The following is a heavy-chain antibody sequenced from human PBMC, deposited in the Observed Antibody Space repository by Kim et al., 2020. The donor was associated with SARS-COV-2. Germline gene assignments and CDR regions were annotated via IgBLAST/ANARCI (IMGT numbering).Heavy chain of an antibody. CDR1: GYTFIRDS. J-gene: IGHJ4*02. Sequence: ASVKVSCKTSGYTFIRDSIHWVRQAPGQGLEWMGAIDCGDGYTKYSEKFQGRVTFTRDTSASTAYMELSSLRSEDSAVFYFLGGYYFDYWGPGTLVTVSS. D-gene: IGHD3-16*01. V-gene: IGHV1-3*01. CDR3: LGGYYFDY. CDR2: IDCGDGYT.